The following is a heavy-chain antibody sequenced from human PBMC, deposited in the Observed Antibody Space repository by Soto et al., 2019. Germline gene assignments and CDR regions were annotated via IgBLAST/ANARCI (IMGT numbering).Heavy chain of an antibody. D-gene: IGHD6-13*01. CDR3: ARGSSSWYWFDP. CDR2: INAGNGNT. CDR1: GYTFTSYA. J-gene: IGHJ5*02. Sequence: ASVKVSCKASGYTFTSYAMHWVRQAPGQRLEWMGWINAGNGNTKYSQKLQGRVTMTTDTSTSTAYMELRSLRSDDTAVYYCARGSSSWYWFDPWGQGTLVTVSS. V-gene: IGHV1-3*01.